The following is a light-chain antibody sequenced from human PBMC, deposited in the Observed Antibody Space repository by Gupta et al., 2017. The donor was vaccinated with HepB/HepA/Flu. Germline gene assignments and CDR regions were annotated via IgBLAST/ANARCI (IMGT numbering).Light chain of an antibody. Sequence: EIVLTQSPATLSLSPGERATLSCRASQSVSSYLAWYQQKPGQAPRLLIYDASNRATGIPARFSGSGSGTDFTLTISSLEPEDFAVYYCQQRSNGPPLRTFGGGTKVEIK. CDR2: DAS. J-gene: IGKJ4*01. V-gene: IGKV3-11*01. CDR3: QQRSNGPPLRT. CDR1: QSVSSY.